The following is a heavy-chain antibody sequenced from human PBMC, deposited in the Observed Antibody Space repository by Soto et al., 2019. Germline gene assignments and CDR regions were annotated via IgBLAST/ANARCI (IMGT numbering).Heavy chain of an antibody. J-gene: IGHJ6*02. CDR2: INSDGSST. CDR1: GFTFSSYW. D-gene: IGHD3-3*01. CDR3: ARVTIFGVVPPPRGMDV. Sequence: XXSLRLSCAASGFTFSSYWMHWVLQAPGKGLVWVSRINSDGSSTSYADSVKGRFTISRDNAKNTLYLQMNSLRAEETAVYYCARVTIFGVVPPPRGMDVWGQGTTVTVSS. V-gene: IGHV3-74*01.